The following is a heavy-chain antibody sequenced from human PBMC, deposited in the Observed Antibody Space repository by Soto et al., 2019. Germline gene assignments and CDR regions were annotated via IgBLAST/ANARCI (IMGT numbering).Heavy chain of an antibody. CDR1: GVTLTSYA. V-gene: IGHV3-23*01. CDR2: ISKSGDST. Sequence: PGGSLRLSCAASGVTLTSYAMTWVRQVPGEGLQWVSSISKSGDSTYYADSVKGRFTTSRDNSKNTLYLQMNSLRAEDTAIYYCAKGSFGFDYWGQGTLVTVSS. CDR3: AKGSFGFDY. D-gene: IGHD3-10*01. J-gene: IGHJ4*02.